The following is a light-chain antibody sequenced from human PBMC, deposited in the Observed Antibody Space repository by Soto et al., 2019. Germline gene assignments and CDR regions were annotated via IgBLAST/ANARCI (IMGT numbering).Light chain of an antibody. CDR1: SSNIGSNP. CDR3: AAWDDSLNGYV. V-gene: IGLV1-44*01. Sequence: QSVLTQPPSASGTPGQRVTISCSGSSSNIGSNPVNWYQQLPGTAPKLLIYSNNQRPSGVPDRFSGSKSGTSDSLAISGLQSEDEADYYCAAWDDSLNGYVFGTGTKVTVL. J-gene: IGLJ1*01. CDR2: SNN.